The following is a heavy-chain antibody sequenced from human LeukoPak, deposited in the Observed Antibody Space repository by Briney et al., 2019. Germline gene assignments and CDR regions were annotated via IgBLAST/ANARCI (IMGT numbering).Heavy chain of an antibody. CDR1: GFTFSSFN. Sequence: GGSLRLSCAASGFTFSSFNMNWVRQAPGKGLEWVSHISNSGTIYYADSVKGRFTISRDNAKNSLYLQMNSLRVEDTAVYYCARRFDCWGQGTLVTVSS. V-gene: IGHV3-48*04. CDR2: ISNSGTI. J-gene: IGHJ4*02. CDR3: ARRFDC.